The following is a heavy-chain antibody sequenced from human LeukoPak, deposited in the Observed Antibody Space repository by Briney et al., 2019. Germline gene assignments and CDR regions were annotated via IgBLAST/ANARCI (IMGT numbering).Heavy chain of an antibody. CDR3: ARSKTGSAAAEE. J-gene: IGHJ4*02. Sequence: ASVTVSCKASGYTFTNFGISWVRQAPGQGLEWLGWISAYNGNTNYAQKLQGRVTMTTDTSTSTAYMEVRSLRSDDTAVYYCARSKTGSAAAEEWGQGTLVSVSS. CDR1: GYTFTNFG. CDR2: ISAYNGNT. D-gene: IGHD6-13*01. V-gene: IGHV1-18*01.